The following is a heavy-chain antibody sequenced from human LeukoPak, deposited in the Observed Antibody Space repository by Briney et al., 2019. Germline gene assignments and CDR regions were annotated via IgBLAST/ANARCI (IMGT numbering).Heavy chain of an antibody. CDR2: ISYDGSNK. D-gene: IGHD4-17*01. CDR3: SRVSTVTTFYYYYGKDV. CDR1: GFTFSSYA. Sequence: GRSLRLSCAASGFTFSSYAMHWVRQAPGKGLEWVAVISYDGSNKYYADSVKGRFTISRDNSKNTLYLQMNSLRAEDTAVYYCSRVSTVTTFYYYYGKDVWGQGTTVTVSS. V-gene: IGHV3-30-3*01. J-gene: IGHJ6*02.